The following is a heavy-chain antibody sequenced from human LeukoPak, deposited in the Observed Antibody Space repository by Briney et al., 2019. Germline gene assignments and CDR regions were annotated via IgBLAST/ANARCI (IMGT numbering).Heavy chain of an antibody. CDR1: GYTFTIYG. CDR3: ARQATVGAIGWVDP. V-gene: IGHV5-51*01. J-gene: IGHJ5*02. D-gene: IGHD1-26*01. Sequence: GGSLNISWKCSGYTFTIYGVGGVRHLPGKCLEGMGIIYPGDSDTRYSPSFQGQVTMSAGQSTSTPYLQWRRLRPSGTAMYYCARQATVGAIGWVDPWGEGSMVTVCS. CDR2: IYPGDSDT.